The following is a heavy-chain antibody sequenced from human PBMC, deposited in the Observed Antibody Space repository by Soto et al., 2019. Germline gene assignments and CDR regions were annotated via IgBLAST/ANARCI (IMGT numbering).Heavy chain of an antibody. CDR1: GFTFSSYW. V-gene: IGHV3-7*01. CDR2: IKQDGSEK. D-gene: IGHD3-22*01. CDR3: ARSSVYYYSDYGMDV. J-gene: IGHJ6*02. Sequence: SLRLSCAASGFTFSSYWMSWVRQAPGKGLEWVANIKQDGSEKYYVDSVKGRFTISRDNAKNSLYLQINSLRAEDAAVYYCARSSVYYYSDYGMDVWGQGTTVTVSS.